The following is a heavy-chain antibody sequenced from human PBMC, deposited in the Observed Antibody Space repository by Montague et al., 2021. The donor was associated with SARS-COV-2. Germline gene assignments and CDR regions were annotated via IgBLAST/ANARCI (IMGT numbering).Heavy chain of an antibody. V-gene: IGHV3-30*04. CDR1: GFTFSSYA. CDR2: ISYDGSNK. D-gene: IGHD2-2*01. J-gene: IGHJ6*02. Sequence: SLRLSCAASGFTFSSYAMHWVRQAPGKGLEWVAVISYDGSNKYYADSVKGRFTISRDNSKNTLYLQMNSLRAEDTAVYYCARGPLLLGYCSSTSCYLPANFYHGMDVWGQGTTVTVSS. CDR3: ARGPLLLGYCSSTSCYLPANFYHGMDV.